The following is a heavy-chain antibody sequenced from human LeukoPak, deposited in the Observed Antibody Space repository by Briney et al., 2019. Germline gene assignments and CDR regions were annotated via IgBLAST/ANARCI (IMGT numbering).Heavy chain of an antibody. J-gene: IGHJ3*02. V-gene: IGHV1-58*01. CDR2: IVVGSGNT. Sequence: EASVKVSCKASGFTFTSSTVQWVRQARGQRLEWIGWIVVGSGNTNYAQKFQERVTITRDTSASTTYMELSSLRSEDTAVYYCARDRGSGDYYEQDAFDIWGQGTMVTVSS. CDR1: GFTFTSST. CDR3: ARDRGSGDYYEQDAFDI. D-gene: IGHD4-17*01.